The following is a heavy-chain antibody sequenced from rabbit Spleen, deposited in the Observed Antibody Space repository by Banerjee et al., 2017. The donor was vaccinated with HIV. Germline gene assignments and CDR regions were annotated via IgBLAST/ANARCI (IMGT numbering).Heavy chain of an antibody. CDR3: ARSRGTGAYTIYGFNL. CDR2: INTITAKT. V-gene: IGHV1S45*01. J-gene: IGHJ4*01. D-gene: IGHD6-1*01. Sequence: QEQLEESGGGLVKPEGSLTLTCTASGFSFTNKDVMCWVRQAPGKGLEWIGCINTITAKTVYATWAKGRFTISRASSTTVFLQMTSLTAADTATYFCARSRGTGAYTIYGFNLWGPGTLVTVS. CDR1: GFSFTNKDV.